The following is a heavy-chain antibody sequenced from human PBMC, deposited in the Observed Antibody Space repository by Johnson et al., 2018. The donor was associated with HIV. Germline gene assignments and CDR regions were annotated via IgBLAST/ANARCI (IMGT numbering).Heavy chain of an antibody. CDR1: GFTFSSYG. CDR2: ISYDGKNK. J-gene: IGHJ3*02. Sequence: VQLVESGGGVVQPGRSLRLSCAASGFTFSSYGMHWVRQAPGKGLEWVAVISYDGKNKYYADSVKGRFTISRDNSKNTLYLKMNSLRAEDTAVYYGAKPEGKPGYGGILDAFDIWGKGTMVTVSS. D-gene: IGHD4-23*01. V-gene: IGHV3-30*18. CDR3: AKPEGKPGYGGILDAFDI.